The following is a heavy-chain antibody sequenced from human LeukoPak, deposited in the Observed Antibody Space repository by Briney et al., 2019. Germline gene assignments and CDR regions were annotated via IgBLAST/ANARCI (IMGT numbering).Heavy chain of an antibody. CDR2: ISYNGRT. CDR1: GGSVGSSF. D-gene: IGHD1-26*01. V-gene: IGHV4-59*02. Sequence: SETLSLSCSVFGGSVGSSFWNWIRLSPGKGLEWIGHISYNGRTNYSPSLKSRAIISIDTSKNQVSLNLTSVTAAGTALYYCARDRSGTYYNFDVWGQGTIVSVST. CDR3: ARDRSGTYYNFDV. J-gene: IGHJ3*01.